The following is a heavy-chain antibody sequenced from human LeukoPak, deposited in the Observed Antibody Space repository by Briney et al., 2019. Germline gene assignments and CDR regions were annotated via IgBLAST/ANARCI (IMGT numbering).Heavy chain of an antibody. D-gene: IGHD3-3*01. V-gene: IGHV1-18*01. J-gene: IGHJ5*02. Sequence: ASVKVSCKASGYTFTSYGISWVRQAPGQGLGWMGWISAYNGNTNYAQKLQGRVTMTTDTSTSTAYMELRSLRSDDTAVYYCARDGAKGDYYVFWSGYYPSGDWFDPWGQGTLVTVSS. CDR3: ARDGAKGDYYVFWSGYYPSGDWFDP. CDR1: GYTFTSYG. CDR2: ISAYNGNT.